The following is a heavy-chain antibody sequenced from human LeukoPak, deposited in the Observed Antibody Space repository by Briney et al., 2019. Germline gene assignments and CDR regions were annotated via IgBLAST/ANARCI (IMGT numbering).Heavy chain of an antibody. CDR2: IKQDGSEK. CDR3: ARPRPSYYMDV. CDR1: GFTFSTYW. J-gene: IGHJ6*03. Sequence: GGSLRLSCAPSGFTFSTYWMSWVRQAPGKGLEWVATIKQDGSEKYYVDSVKGRFTISRDNAKNSLYLQMNSLRAEDTAVYYCARPRPSYYMDVWGKGTTVTVSS. V-gene: IGHV3-7*01.